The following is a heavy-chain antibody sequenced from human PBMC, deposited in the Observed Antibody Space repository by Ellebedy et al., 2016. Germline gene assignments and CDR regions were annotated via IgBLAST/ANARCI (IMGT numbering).Heavy chain of an antibody. V-gene: IGHV3-7*03. J-gene: IGHJ6*02. CDR3: ARDHWYQLLIAYYYGMDV. CDR2: IKQDGSEK. D-gene: IGHD2-2*01. Sequence: GESLKISCAASGFTFSSYWMSWVRQAPGKGLEWVANIKQDGSEKYYVDSVKGRFTISRDNAKNSLYLQMNSLRAEDTAVYYCARDHWYQLLIAYYYGMDVWGQGTTVTVSS. CDR1: GFTFSSYW.